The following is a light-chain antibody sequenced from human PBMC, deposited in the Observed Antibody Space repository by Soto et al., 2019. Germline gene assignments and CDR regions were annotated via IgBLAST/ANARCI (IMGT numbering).Light chain of an antibody. CDR3: QQRSNWIT. V-gene: IGKV3-11*01. Sequence: EIRLRQSPGTLSLSPGERATLSCRASQSVSSSYLAWYQQKPGQAPRLLIYDASNRATGIPARFSGSGSGTDFTLTISSLEPEDFAVYYCQQRSNWITFGQGTRLEIK. CDR2: DAS. J-gene: IGKJ5*01. CDR1: QSVSSSY.